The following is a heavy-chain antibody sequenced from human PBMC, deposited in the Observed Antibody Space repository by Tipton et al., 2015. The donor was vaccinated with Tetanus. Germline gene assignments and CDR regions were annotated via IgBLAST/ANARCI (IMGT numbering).Heavy chain of an antibody. Sequence: TLSLTCTVSRGSVRSDNYQWNWIRQPPGKGLEWLAYISYGGTSNSNYSLKSRITISQDTSKNQFSLKLTSVTAADTAVYYCARGTGDYWGQGTLVTVSS. CDR3: ARGTGDY. CDR1: RGSVRSDNYQ. D-gene: IGHD1-14*01. J-gene: IGHJ4*02. V-gene: IGHV4-61*01. CDR2: ISYGGTS.